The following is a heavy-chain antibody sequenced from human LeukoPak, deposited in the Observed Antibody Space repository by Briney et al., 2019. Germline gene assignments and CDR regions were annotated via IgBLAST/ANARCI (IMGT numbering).Heavy chain of an antibody. V-gene: IGHV3-15*01. J-gene: IGHJ4*02. D-gene: IGHD2-15*01. CDR1: GFAFSNAW. Sequence: AGGSLRLSCAASGFAFSNAWMSWVRQAPGKGLEWVGRSKGKTNGWTTDYAAPAKGRFTISRDDSKNTLYLQMSSLTTEDTAVYYCTTSDYSAEDYWGQGTLVTVSS. CDR2: SKGKTNGWTT. CDR3: TTSDYSAEDY.